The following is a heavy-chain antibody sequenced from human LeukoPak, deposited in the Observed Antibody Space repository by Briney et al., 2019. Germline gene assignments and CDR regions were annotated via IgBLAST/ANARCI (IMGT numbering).Heavy chain of an antibody. J-gene: IGHJ4*02. D-gene: IGHD6-19*01. Sequence: PGRSLRLSCAASGFTFSSYGMNWVRQAPGKGLEWVAVISYDGSNKYYADSVKGRFTISRDNSKNTLYLQMNSLRAEDTAVYYCARDDIAVATCFDYWGQGTLVTVSS. CDR2: ISYDGSNK. CDR3: ARDDIAVATCFDY. CDR1: GFTFSSYG. V-gene: IGHV3-30*03.